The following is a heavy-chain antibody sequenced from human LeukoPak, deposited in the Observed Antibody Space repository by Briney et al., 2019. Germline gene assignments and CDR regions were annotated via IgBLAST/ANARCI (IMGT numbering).Heavy chain of an antibody. CDR1: GGTFSSYA. D-gene: IGHD3-10*01. Sequence: ASVKDSYKASGGTFSSYAISWVRQAPGQGLEWMGGIIPIFGTANYAQKFQGRVTITADESTSTAYMELSSLRSEDTAVYYCAGHMVRGVIREYNWFDPWGQGTLVTVSS. CDR2: IIPIFGTA. V-gene: IGHV1-69*01. CDR3: AGHMVRGVIREYNWFDP. J-gene: IGHJ5*02.